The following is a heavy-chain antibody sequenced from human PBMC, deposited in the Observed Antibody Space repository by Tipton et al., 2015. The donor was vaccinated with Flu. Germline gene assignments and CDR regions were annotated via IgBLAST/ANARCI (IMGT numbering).Heavy chain of an antibody. D-gene: IGHD3-10*01. V-gene: IGHV3-23*01. CDR1: KFSFSIYA. Sequence: SLRLSCAASKFSFSIYAMSWVRQAPGKGLEWVSVISNSGFNTYYADSVRGRFTISRDNSKDTLYLQMNSLRAEDTAVYYCAKSAIYYGSNPLYYFDFWGKGTLVTVSS. CDR2: ISNSGFNT. CDR3: AKSAIYYGSNPLYYFDF. J-gene: IGHJ4*02.